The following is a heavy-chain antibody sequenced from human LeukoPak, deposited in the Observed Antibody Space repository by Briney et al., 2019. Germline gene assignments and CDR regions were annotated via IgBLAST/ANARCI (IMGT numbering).Heavy chain of an antibody. Sequence: SQTLSLTCTVSGGSISSGSYYWSWIRQPAGKGLEWIGRIYTSGSTNYNPSLKSRVTISVDTSKNQFSLKLSSVTAADTAVYYCARDPARYNWNEGFDPWGQGTLVTVSS. V-gene: IGHV4-61*02. D-gene: IGHD1-1*01. CDR2: IYTSGST. CDR1: GGSISSGSYY. J-gene: IGHJ5*02. CDR3: ARDPARYNWNEGFDP.